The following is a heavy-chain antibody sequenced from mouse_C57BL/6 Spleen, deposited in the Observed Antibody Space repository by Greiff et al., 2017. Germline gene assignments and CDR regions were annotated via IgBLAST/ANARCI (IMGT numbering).Heavy chain of an antibody. CDR1: GFTFSSYT. CDR3: ARHGVYYYGTPAWFAY. CDR2: ISGGGGNT. D-gene: IGHD1-1*01. J-gene: IGHJ3*01. V-gene: IGHV5-9*01. Sequence: EVMLVESGGGLVKPGGSLKLSCAASGFTFSSYTMSWVRQTPEKRLEWVATISGGGGNTYYPDSVKGRFTISRDNAKNTLYLQMSSLRSEDTALYYCARHGVYYYGTPAWFAYWGQGTLVTVSA.